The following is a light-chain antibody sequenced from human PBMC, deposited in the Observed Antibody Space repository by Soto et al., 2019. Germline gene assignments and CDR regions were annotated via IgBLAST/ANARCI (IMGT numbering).Light chain of an antibody. Sequence: EIVMTQSPATLSVSPGERATLSCRASRRIRSRHLAWYQQTPGQAPRLLIYGASTRATGIPARFSGSGSETEFTLTISSLQSDDLALYYCQQHDDWPLTCGQGTRLEIK. J-gene: IGKJ5*01. CDR2: GAS. V-gene: IGKV3-15*01. CDR3: QQHDDWPLT. CDR1: RRIRSRH.